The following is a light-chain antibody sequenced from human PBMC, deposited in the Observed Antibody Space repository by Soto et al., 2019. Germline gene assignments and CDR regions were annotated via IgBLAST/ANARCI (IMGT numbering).Light chain of an antibody. CDR1: QSISSY. V-gene: IGKV1-39*01. CDR3: QQSYSTPQLT. Sequence: DIQMTQSPSSLSASVGDRVTITCRASQSISSYLNWYQQKPGKAPKLLIYAASSLQSGVPSRFSGSGSGTDLTLTISSLQPEDFATYYCQQSYSTPQLTFGGGTKVEIK. CDR2: AAS. J-gene: IGKJ4*01.